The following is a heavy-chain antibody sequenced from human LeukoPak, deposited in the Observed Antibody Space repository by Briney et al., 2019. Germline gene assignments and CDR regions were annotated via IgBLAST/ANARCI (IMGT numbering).Heavy chain of an antibody. V-gene: IGHV5-51*01. CDR2: IYPEDSDT. Sequence: GESLTISLKGSGHIFTNHWIGWVRQMPGKGLEWMGIIYPEDSDTRYSPSFRGRVTISDDKSDDTAYLQWGSLKAADPPIDYCMRHVPAGDRPSWCDYWGQGILVTVSS. D-gene: IGHD6-13*01. CDR1: GHIFTNHW. CDR3: MRHVPAGDRPSWCDY. J-gene: IGHJ4*02.